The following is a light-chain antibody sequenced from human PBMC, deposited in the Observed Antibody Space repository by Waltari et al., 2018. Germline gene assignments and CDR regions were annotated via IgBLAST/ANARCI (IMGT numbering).Light chain of an antibody. V-gene: IGLV2-8*01. CDR3: SSYAGSKNLV. CDR1: SSDVGGYDL. CDR2: EVT. J-gene: IGLJ2*01. Sequence: QSALTQPPSASGSPGQSVTISCTGTSSDVGGYDLVSWYQQHPGKAPKLMISEVTKRPSGVPDRFSGSKSGNTASLPVSGLQAEDEADYYCSSYAGSKNLVFGGGTKLTVL.